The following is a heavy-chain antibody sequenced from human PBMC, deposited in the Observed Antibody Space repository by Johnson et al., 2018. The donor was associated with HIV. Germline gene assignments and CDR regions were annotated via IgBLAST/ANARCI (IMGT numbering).Heavy chain of an antibody. CDR1: GFTFSGSA. CDR3: ARVEWELDAFDI. J-gene: IGHJ3*02. CDR2: IRSKANSYAT. Sequence: VQLVESGGGLVQPGGSLKLSCAASGFTFSGSAMHWVRQASGKGLEWVGRIRSKANSYATAYAASVKGRFTISRDDSKNTLYLQMNSLRAEDTAVYYCARVEWELDAFDIWGQGTMVTVSS. D-gene: IGHD1-26*01. V-gene: IGHV3-73*01.